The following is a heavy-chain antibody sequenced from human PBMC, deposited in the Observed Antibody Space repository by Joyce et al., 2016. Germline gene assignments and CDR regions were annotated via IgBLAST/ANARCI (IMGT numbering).Heavy chain of an antibody. Sequence: QVQLVQSGAEVKKPGASVKVSCKSSGYTFTNLDINWVRQAPGQGLELLGCMNPNSGNNGYAQKFPGRVTMTRDTSMSTAYMELSSLRSEDTAVYFCARNKYGTGDFDFWGQGTPVTVSS. CDR1: GYTFTNLD. V-gene: IGHV1-8*01. CDR3: ARNKYGTGDFDF. CDR2: MNPNSGNN. D-gene: IGHD7-27*01. J-gene: IGHJ4*02.